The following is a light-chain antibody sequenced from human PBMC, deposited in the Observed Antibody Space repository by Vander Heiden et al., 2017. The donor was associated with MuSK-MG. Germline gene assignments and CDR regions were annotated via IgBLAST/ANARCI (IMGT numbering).Light chain of an antibody. CDR2: GKN. CDR3: NSRDSSGNHVV. J-gene: IGLJ2*01. Sequence: SSELTQDPAVSVALGQTVRITCQGDSLRSYYASWYQQKPGQAPVLVIYGKNNRHSGIPDRFSGASSGNTASLTITGAQAEEEADYYCNSRDSSGNHVVFGGGTKLTVL. CDR1: SLRSYY. V-gene: IGLV3-19*01.